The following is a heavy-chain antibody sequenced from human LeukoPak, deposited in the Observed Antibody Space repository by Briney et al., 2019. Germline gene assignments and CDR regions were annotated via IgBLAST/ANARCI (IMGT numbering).Heavy chain of an antibody. J-gene: IGHJ4*02. CDR3: ASGIDSSSWYGD. Sequence: SETLSLTCTVSGGSISSYYWSWIRQPPGKGLEWIGYIYYSGSTNYNPSLKSRVTISVDTSKNQFSLKLSSVTAADTAVYYCASGIDSSSWYGDWGQGTLVAVSS. CDR2: IYYSGST. D-gene: IGHD6-13*01. CDR1: GGSISSYY. V-gene: IGHV4-59*01.